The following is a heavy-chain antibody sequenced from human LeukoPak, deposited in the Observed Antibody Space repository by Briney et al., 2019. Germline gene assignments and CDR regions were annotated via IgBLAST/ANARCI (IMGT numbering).Heavy chain of an antibody. CDR1: GCTVSSDTNY. CDR2: IYCSGST. J-gene: IGHJ4*02. V-gene: IGHV4-61*01. CDR3: ARVPISTTARGYFDY. Sequence: SETLTLTCTVSGCTVSSDTNYWIWIRQPPGKGLEWIGYIYCSGSTTYYPSPKSRVIITIGESKNKFPLKLRSVTAADTAVYYRARVPISTTARGYFDYWGQGTLVTVSS. D-gene: IGHD4-17*01.